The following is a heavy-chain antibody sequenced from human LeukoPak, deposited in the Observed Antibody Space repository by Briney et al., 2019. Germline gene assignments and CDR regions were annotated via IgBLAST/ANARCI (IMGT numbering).Heavy chain of an antibody. CDR1: GGSISAYY. J-gene: IGHJ4*02. D-gene: IGHD3-3*01. CDR3: ARCDFWSGYSDY. V-gene: IGHV4-4*07. CDR2: VYTSGST. Sequence: SETLSLTCTVSGGSISAYYWSSIRQPAGKGLEWFGRVYTSGSTNYNPSLKSRVSMSVDTSKNQFSLKLSSVTAADTAVYYCARCDFWSGYSDYWGQGTLVTVSS.